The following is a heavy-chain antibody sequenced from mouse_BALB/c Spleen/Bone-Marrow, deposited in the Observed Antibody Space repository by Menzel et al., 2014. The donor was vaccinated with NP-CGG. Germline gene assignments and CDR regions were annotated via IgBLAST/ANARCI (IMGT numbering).Heavy chain of an antibody. CDR1: GFTFNTYA. CDR3: VRQVITTVSYAMDY. CDR2: IRSKSNNYAT. V-gene: IGHV10-1*02. J-gene: IGHJ4*01. Sequence: EVMLVESGGGLVQPKGSLKLSCAASGFTFNTYAMNWVRQAPGKGLEWVARIRSKSNNYATYYADSVKDRFTISRDDSQSMRYLQMNNLKTEDTAMYYCVRQVITTVSYAMDYWGQGTSVTVSS. D-gene: IGHD1-1*01.